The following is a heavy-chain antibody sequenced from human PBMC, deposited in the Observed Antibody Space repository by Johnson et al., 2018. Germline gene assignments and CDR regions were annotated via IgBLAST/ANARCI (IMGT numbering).Heavy chain of an antibody. CDR2: ISYDGSNK. CDR1: GFTFSSYG. CDR3: ARVQAPCGGDCSPLFYYYYRDV. D-gene: IGHD2-21*02. Sequence: QVQLVQSGGGVVQPGRSLRLSCAASGFTFSSYGMHWVRQAPGKGLEWVAVISYDGSNKYYADSVKGRFTISRDNSKNTLYLQMNSLRAEDTAVYYCARVQAPCGGDCSPLFYYYYRDVWGKGTTVTVSS. J-gene: IGHJ6*03. V-gene: IGHV3-30*03.